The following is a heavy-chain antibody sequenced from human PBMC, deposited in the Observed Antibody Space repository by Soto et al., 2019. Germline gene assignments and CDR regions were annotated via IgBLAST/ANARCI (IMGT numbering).Heavy chain of an antibody. CDR2: ISYDGSNK. J-gene: IGHJ4*01. Sequence: QVQLVESGGGVVQPGRSLRLSCAASGFTFSSYAMHWVRQAPGKGLEWVAVISYDGSNKYYADSVKGRFTISRDNSKNTLYLQMNSLRAEDSAVYYCAREGRVCSGGSCYSNSFDYWGHGTLVTVSS. CDR3: AREGRVCSGGSCYSNSFDY. V-gene: IGHV3-30-3*01. CDR1: GFTFSSYA. D-gene: IGHD2-15*01.